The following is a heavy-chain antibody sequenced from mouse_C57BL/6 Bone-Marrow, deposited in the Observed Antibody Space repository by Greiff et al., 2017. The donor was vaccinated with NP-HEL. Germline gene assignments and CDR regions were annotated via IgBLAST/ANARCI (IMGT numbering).Heavy chain of an antibody. Sequence: QVQLQQSGAELARPGASVKMSCKASGYTFTSYTMHWVKQRPGQGLEWIGYINPSSGYTKYNQKFKDKATLTADKSSSTAYMQLSSLTSEDSAVYYCARDTTVVEGGFAYWGQGTLVTVSA. CDR2: INPSSGYT. J-gene: IGHJ3*01. CDR3: ARDTTVVEGGFAY. CDR1: GYTFTSYT. V-gene: IGHV1-4*01. D-gene: IGHD1-1*01.